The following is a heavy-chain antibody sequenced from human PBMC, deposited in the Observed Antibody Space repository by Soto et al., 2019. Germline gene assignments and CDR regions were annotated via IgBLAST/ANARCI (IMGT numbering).Heavy chain of an antibody. V-gene: IGHV1-24*01. CDR2: FDPEDGET. D-gene: IGHD3-22*01. CDR1: GYTLTELS. J-gene: IGHJ4*02. CDR3: ATDLGDYYDSSGYRLDY. Sequence: ASVKVSCKVSGYTLTELSMHWVRQAPGKGLEWMGGFDPEDGETIYAQKFQGRVTMTEDTSTDTAYMELSSLRSEDTAVYYCATDLGDYYDSSGYRLDYWGLGTLVTVSS.